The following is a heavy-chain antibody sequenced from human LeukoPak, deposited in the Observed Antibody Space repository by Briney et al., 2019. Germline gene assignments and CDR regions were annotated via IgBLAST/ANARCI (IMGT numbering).Heavy chain of an antibody. CDR3: ARAYYDILTGYYSESAFDI. Sequence: SETLSLTCTVSGGSISSYYWSWIRQPPGKGLEWIGYIYYSGSTNYNPSLKNRVTISVDTSKNHFSLKLSSVTAADTAVYYCARAYYDILTGYYSESAFDIWGQGTMVTVSS. J-gene: IGHJ3*02. CDR1: GGSISSYY. D-gene: IGHD3-9*01. V-gene: IGHV4-59*08. CDR2: IYYSGST.